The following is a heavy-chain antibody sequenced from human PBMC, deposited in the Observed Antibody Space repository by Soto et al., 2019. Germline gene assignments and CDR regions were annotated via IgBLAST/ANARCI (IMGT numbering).Heavy chain of an antibody. CDR3: ARMRGLGEISPYLDY. CDR1: GGSISDYQ. CDR2: IYYSGRT. V-gene: IGHV4-59*01. J-gene: IGHJ4*02. D-gene: IGHD3-16*01. Sequence: QVQLQESGPGLVKPSETLSLTCSISGGSISDYQWNWIRQPPGKGLEWIGYIYYSGRTNYTPSLNSRLTISLDTSARQFSLRLRSVTAADTAVYYCARMRGLGEISPYLDYWGQGALVTVSS.